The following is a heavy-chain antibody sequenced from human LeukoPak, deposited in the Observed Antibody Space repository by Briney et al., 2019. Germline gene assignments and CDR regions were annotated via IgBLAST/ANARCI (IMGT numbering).Heavy chain of an antibody. CDR2: IYGCDTT. J-gene: IGHJ4*02. Sequence: GGSLRLSCAASGFTVSRDYMSWVRQAPGKGLECVSVIYGCDTTYYADSVRGRFTISRDTSKNTLYLQMNSLRVDDTAVYYCARAIQFGGYFDYWGQGTLVTVSS. V-gene: IGHV3-53*01. D-gene: IGHD2-15*01. CDR3: ARAIQFGGYFDY. CDR1: GFTVSRDY.